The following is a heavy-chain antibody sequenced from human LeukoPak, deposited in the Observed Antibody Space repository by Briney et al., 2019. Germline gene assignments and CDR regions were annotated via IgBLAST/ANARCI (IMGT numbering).Heavy chain of an antibody. J-gene: IGHJ6*02. CDR2: ISGSGGST. V-gene: IGHV3-23*01. CDR1: GFTFSSYA. CDR3: AKDPPPPELPSTHYYYGMDV. D-gene: IGHD1-1*01. Sequence: PGGSLRLSCAASGFTFSSYAMSWVRQAPGKGLEWVSAISGSGGSTYYADSVKGRFTISRGNSKNTLYLQMNSLRAEDTAVYYCAKDPPPPELPSTHYYYGMDVWGQGTTVTVSS.